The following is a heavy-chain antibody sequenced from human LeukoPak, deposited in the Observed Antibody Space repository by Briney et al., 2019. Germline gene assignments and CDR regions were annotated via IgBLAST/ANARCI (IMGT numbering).Heavy chain of an antibody. V-gene: IGHV4-34*01. CDR1: GGSFSGYY. Sequence: PSETLSLTCAVYGGSFSGYYWSWIRQPPGKGLEWIGEINHSGSTNYNPSLKSRVTISVDTSKNQFSLKLSSVTAADTAVYYCARGTTDHSNWGQGTLVTVSS. CDR3: ARGTTDHSN. D-gene: IGHD4-11*01. J-gene: IGHJ4*02. CDR2: INHSGST.